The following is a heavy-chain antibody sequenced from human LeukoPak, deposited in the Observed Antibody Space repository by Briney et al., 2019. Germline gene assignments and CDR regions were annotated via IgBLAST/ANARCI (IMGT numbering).Heavy chain of an antibody. J-gene: IGHJ4*02. Sequence: SVKVSCKASGGTFSSYAISWVRQAPGQGLEWMGGIIPIFGTANYAQKFQGRVTITADESTSTAYMELSSLRSEDTAVYYCARNPIELRGYSYGYFVYWGQGTLVTVSS. V-gene: IGHV1-69*13. D-gene: IGHD5-18*01. CDR1: GGTFSSYA. CDR2: IIPIFGTA. CDR3: ARNPIELRGYSYGYFVY.